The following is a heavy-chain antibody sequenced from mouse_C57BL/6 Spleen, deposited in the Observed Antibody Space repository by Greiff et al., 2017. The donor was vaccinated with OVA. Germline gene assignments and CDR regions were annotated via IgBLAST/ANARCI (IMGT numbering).Heavy chain of an antibody. J-gene: IGHJ1*03. Sequence: EVKLMVSEGGLVQPGSSMKLSCTASGFTFSDYYMAWVRQVPEKGLEWVANINYDGSSTYYLDSLKSRFIISRDNAKNILYLQMSSLKSEDTATYYCARVYYSTYFDVWGTGTTVTVSS. CDR3: ARVYYSTYFDV. CDR2: INYDGSST. CDR1: GFTFSDYY. D-gene: IGHD2-5*01. V-gene: IGHV5-16*01.